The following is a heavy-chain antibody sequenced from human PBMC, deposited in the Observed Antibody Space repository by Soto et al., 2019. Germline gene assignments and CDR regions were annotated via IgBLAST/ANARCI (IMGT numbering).Heavy chain of an antibody. V-gene: IGHV1-69*06. CDR1: GGTFRNYA. CDR2: IIPMFGTP. CDR3: ARGTPTEF. D-gene: IGHD3-10*01. J-gene: IGHJ4*02. Sequence: GASVKVSCKASGGTFRNYAIDWVRQAPGQGFEWLGGIIPMFGTPYYAQKFQDRVTITADISTTTAYMELSSLISDDTAVYYCARGTPTEFWGQGXMVTVYS.